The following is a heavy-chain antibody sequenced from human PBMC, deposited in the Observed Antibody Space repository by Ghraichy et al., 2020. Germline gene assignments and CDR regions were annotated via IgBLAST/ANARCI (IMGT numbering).Heavy chain of an antibody. V-gene: IGHV4-4*07. CDR3: ARAGDSSGYSPNFDY. Sequence: QTLSLTCTVSGGSISSYYWSWIRQSAGKGLEWIGRVYTSGDASYNPSLESRVNMSVDMSKNQFSLKLISVTAADTAVYYCARAGDSSGYSPNFDYWGQGTLVTVSS. J-gene: IGHJ4*02. CDR1: GGSISSYY. D-gene: IGHD3-22*01. CDR2: VYTSGDA.